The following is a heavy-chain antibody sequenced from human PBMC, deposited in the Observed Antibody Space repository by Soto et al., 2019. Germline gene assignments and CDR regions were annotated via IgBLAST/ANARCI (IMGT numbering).Heavy chain of an antibody. CDR2: ISDGGGST. Sequence: GESLKISCVDSGFTFSSYAISWVRQAPGKGLEWVSAISDGGGSTYYADSVKGRFTISRDNSKNTLYLQMNSLRAEDTAVYYCTKGIFGVAPYDAFDIWGQGTMVTVSS. V-gene: IGHV3-23*01. CDR3: TKGIFGVAPYDAFDI. CDR1: GFTFSSYA. D-gene: IGHD3-3*01. J-gene: IGHJ3*02.